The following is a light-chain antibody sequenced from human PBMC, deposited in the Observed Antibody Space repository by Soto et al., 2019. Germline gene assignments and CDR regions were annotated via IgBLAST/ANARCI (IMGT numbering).Light chain of an antibody. J-gene: IGLJ1*01. CDR2: DVN. V-gene: IGLV2-14*03. CDR1: SNDVGHFNY. Sequence: QSALAQPASVSGSPGQSITISCTGTSNDVGHFNYVSWFQQHPGKAPKLLTFDVNNWPSGVSDRFSGSKSGNTASLTSSGLQPEDEADYYCTSFTTSDTVVFGSGTKLTVL. CDR3: TSFTTSDTVV.